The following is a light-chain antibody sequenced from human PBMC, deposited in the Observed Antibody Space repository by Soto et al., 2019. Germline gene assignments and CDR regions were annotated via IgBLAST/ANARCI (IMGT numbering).Light chain of an antibody. CDR1: QSVSSY. CDR3: QQYNNWPRT. Sequence: EIVLTQSPATLSLSPVERATLSCMASQSVSSYLAWYQQKPGQAPRLLIYDASNRATGIPARFSGSGSGTDFTLTISSLQPEDVAVYYCQQYNNWPRTFGQGTKVDIK. V-gene: IGKV3-11*01. CDR2: DAS. J-gene: IGKJ1*01.